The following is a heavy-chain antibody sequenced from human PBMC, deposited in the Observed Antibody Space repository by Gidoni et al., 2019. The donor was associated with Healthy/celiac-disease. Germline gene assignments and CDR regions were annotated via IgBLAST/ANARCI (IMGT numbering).Heavy chain of an antibody. D-gene: IGHD3-3*01. CDR2: INHSGST. CDR3: ARGRFKNYYYYYYMDV. Sequence: QVQLQQWGAGLLKPSETLSLTCAVYGGSFSGYYWSWIRQPPGKGLEWIGEINHSGSTNYNPSLKSRVTISVDTSKNQFSLKLSSVTAGDTAVYYCARGRFKNYYYYYYMDVWGKGTTVTVSS. CDR1: GGSFSGYY. J-gene: IGHJ6*03. V-gene: IGHV4-34*01.